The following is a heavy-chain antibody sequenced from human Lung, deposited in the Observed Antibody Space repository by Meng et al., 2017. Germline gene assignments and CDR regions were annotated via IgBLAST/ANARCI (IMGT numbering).Heavy chain of an antibody. J-gene: IGHJ4*02. CDR3: ARERHSTVVRGVIDF. V-gene: IGHV4-34*01. Sequence: QPGARPLRPSENLSLTCAVYAVSISGSSWSWTRQSPAKGLMWICKINHGGNTYYKPSHESLVTNSVDTPKNQFSLRLSSMTVAYTAVYYCARERHSTVVRGVIDFWGQGALVTVSS. CDR1: AVSISGSS. CDR2: INHGGNT. D-gene: IGHD3-10*01.